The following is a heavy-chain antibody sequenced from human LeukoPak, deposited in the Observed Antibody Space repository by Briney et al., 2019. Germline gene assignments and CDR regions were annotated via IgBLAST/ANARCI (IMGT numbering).Heavy chain of an antibody. CDR3: ASLYGEILDY. CDR1: GFTFSNYN. D-gene: IGHD4-17*01. Sequence: PGGSLRLSCTASGFTFSNYNMNWVRQAAGKGLEWVSYISSSSNTIYCADSVKGRFTIYRDNAKNSLYLQMNSLRAEDTAVYYCASLYGEILDYWGQGTLVTVSS. J-gene: IGHJ4*02. V-gene: IGHV3-48*01. CDR2: ISSSSNTI.